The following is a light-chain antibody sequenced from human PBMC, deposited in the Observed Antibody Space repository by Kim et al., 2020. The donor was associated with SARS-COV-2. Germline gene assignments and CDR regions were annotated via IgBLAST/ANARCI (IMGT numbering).Light chain of an antibody. CDR3: QQSYTTPWT. V-gene: IGKV1-39*01. CDR2: AAS. Sequence: ASVGDRVTITCRASQSISSYLNWYQQKPGKAPKLLIYAASSLQSGVPLRFSGSGSGTDFTLTITSLQPDDFATYYCQQSYTTPWTFGQGTKVDIK. CDR1: QSISSY. J-gene: IGKJ1*01.